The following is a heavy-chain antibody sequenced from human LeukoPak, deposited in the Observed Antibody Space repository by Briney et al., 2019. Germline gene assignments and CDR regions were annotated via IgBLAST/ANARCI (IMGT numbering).Heavy chain of an antibody. V-gene: IGHV3-23*01. D-gene: IGHD3-3*01. CDR1: GFTFSSYA. CDR3: AKGKDFWSGYYTHYFDY. J-gene: IGHJ4*02. CDR2: ISGSGGST. Sequence: GGSLRLSCAASGFTFSSYAMSWVRQAPGKGLEWVSAISGSGGSTYYADSVKGRFTISRDNSKNTLYLQMNSLRAEDTAVYYCAKGKDFWSGYYTHYFDYWGQGTLVTVSS.